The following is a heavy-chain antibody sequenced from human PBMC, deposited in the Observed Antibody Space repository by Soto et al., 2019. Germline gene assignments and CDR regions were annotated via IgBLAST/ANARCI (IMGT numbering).Heavy chain of an antibody. Sequence: QVQLQQWGAGLLKPSETLSLICAVYGGSFTGYHWNWIRQPPGKGLEWIGDINHSDTPSLKSRVTISVDTSKNQFALKLSSGTAADTAVYCCARPRGSPYYMDVFGKGTTVTVSS. CDR1: GGSFTGYH. J-gene: IGHJ6*03. CDR3: ARPRGSPYYMDV. CDR2: INHS. V-gene: IGHV4-34*01.